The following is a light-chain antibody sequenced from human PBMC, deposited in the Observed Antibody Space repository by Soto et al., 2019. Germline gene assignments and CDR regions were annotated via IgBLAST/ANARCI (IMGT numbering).Light chain of an antibody. V-gene: IGKV1-9*01. J-gene: IGKJ2*01. Sequence: IQLTQSPSSLSASVGDRVTISCRASQDISRYLAWFQQKPGNAPKLLISAASTLESGVPSRFSGSGSGTDFTLAINSLQPEDFATYYCQQLDNYPLSFGRGTNLEIK. CDR2: AAS. CDR3: QQLDNYPLS. CDR1: QDISRY.